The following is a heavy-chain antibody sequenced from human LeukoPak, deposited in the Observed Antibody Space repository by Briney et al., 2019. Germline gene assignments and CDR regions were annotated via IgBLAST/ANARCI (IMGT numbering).Heavy chain of an antibody. V-gene: IGHV4-34*01. CDR3: ARILGSGSYYNAYNWFDP. J-gene: IGHJ5*02. CDR1: GGSFSGYY. D-gene: IGHD3-10*02. CDR2: INHSGST. Sequence: SETLSLTCAVYGGSFSGYYWSWIRQPPGKGVEWLGEINHSGSTNYNPSLKSRVTISVDTSKNQFSLKLSSVTAADTAVYYCARILGSGSYYNAYNWFDPWGQGTLVTVSS.